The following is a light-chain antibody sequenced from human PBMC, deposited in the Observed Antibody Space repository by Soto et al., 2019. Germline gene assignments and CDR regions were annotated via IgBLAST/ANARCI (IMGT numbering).Light chain of an antibody. Sequence: EIGLMQSPGTLSLSPGERATLSCRASQSVSSSFLAWYQQKPGQAPRLLIYGASSRATGIPDRFSGSGSVTDFTLAISRLEPDDFAVYYCQQYGSSLYTFGQGTKLEIK. CDR1: QSVSSSF. J-gene: IGKJ2*01. V-gene: IGKV3-20*01. CDR2: GAS. CDR3: QQYGSSLYT.